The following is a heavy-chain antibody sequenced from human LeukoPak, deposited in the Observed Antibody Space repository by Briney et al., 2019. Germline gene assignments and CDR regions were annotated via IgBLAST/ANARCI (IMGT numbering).Heavy chain of an antibody. Sequence: GGSLRLSCAASGFTFSNYWMSWVRQAPGKGLDWVAKTNEGGSEKHYVDSVKGRFTISRDNAKNSLYLEMNGLRAEDTAVYYCARYDGYDLRYWGQGTLVTVSS. CDR2: TNEGGSEK. CDR1: GFTFSNYW. J-gene: IGHJ4*02. V-gene: IGHV3-7*04. D-gene: IGHD5-12*01. CDR3: ARYDGYDLRY.